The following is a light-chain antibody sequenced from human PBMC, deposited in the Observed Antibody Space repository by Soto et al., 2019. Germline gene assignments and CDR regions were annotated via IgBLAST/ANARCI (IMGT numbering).Light chain of an antibody. CDR3: MQGTYPVT. V-gene: IGKV2-30*01. CDR1: QRLVDSDANTY. J-gene: IGKJ3*01. CDR2: GVS. Sequence: DVVMTQSPLSLPVTLGQPASISCRSSQRLVDSDANTYLSWVQQRPGQSPRRLIYGVSNRDSGVPGRFSGSGSGTDFTLKISRVEAEDVGVYYCMQGTYPVTFGLGPLWLS.